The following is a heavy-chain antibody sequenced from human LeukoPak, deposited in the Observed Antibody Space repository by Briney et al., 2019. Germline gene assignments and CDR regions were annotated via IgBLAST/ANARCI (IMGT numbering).Heavy chain of an antibody. V-gene: IGHV4-39*01. Sequence: PSETLSLTCSVSVDSISTSSYYWGWIRQPPGKWLEWLGTIYYSGITSYNPSLTTRVTISVDTSKNQFSLKLSSVTAADTAVYYCARAALDSLLWFGATGEGMFDYWGQGTLVTVSS. D-gene: IGHD3-10*01. CDR2: IYYSGIT. CDR1: VDSISTSSYY. CDR3: ARAALDSLLWFGATGEGMFDY. J-gene: IGHJ4*02.